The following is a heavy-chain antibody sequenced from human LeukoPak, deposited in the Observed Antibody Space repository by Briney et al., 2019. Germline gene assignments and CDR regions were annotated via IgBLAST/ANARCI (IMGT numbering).Heavy chain of an antibody. V-gene: IGHV1-18*01. Sequence: ASVKVSCKASGYTFTSYGISWVRQAPGQGLEWMEWISAYNGNTNYAQKLQGRVTMTTDTPTSTAYMELRSLRSDDTAVYYCARDFPGRDGYNYCWFDPWGQGTLVTVSS. CDR1: GYTFTSYG. J-gene: IGHJ5*02. CDR2: ISAYNGNT. D-gene: IGHD5-24*01. CDR3: ARDFPGRDGYNYCWFDP.